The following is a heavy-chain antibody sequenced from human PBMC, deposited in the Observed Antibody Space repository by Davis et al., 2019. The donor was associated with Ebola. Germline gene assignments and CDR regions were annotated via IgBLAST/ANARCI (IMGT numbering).Heavy chain of an antibody. CDR2: IYYGGTT. D-gene: IGHD5-24*01. V-gene: IGHV4-59*08. Sequence: SETLSLTCTVSGGSISTYHWNWIRQPPGKGLEWIGYIYYGGTTHYNPSLTSRVIISVRPSRNQVSLNLSSVTAADTAVYYCAATGMATITGGDYWGQGTLVTVSS. J-gene: IGHJ4*02. CDR1: GGSISTYH. CDR3: AATGMATITGGDY.